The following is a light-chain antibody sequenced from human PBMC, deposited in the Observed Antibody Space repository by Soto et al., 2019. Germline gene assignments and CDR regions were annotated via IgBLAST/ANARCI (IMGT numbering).Light chain of an antibody. CDR1: QTILYSSNNKNY. V-gene: IGKV4-1*01. Sequence: DIVMTQSPDSLAVSLGETATINCKSSQTILYSSNNKNYLAWYQQKPGQPRKLLIHWASIRESGVPDRFSGSGSGTDFTLTINTLQAEDVAVYYCQQYYTTPLTFGGGTKVEIK. CDR2: WAS. J-gene: IGKJ4*01. CDR3: QQYYTTPLT.